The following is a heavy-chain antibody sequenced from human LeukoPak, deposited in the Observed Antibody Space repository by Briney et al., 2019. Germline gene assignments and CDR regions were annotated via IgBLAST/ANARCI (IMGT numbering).Heavy chain of an antibody. CDR2: ISAYNGNT. CDR3: ARVSEMEIYYYYYYMDV. Sequence: ASVKVSCKASGYTFTNYAISWVRQAPGQGLEWMGWISAYNGNTNYAQNLQGRVTMTTDTSTSTAYMELSRLRSDDTAVYYCARVSEMEIYYYYYYMDVWGKGTTVTVSS. CDR1: GYTFTNYA. V-gene: IGHV1-18*01. D-gene: IGHD5-24*01. J-gene: IGHJ6*03.